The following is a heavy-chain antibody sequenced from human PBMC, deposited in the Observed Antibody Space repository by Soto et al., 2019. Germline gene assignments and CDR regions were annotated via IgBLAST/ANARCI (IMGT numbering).Heavy chain of an antibody. CDR1: GYTISSYA. V-gene: IGHV1-18*01. D-gene: IGHD3-9*01. CDR2: ISADNGEK. Sequence: QVQLVQSGAEVKKPGASVKVSCKASGYTISSYALSWVRQAPGQGLEWMGWISADNGEKNYAPKFQDRVTMTTDTSTSTAYMELKSLRSDDTAVYYCARRLLRYFDWILVPLEYWGQGTLVTVSS. CDR3: ARRLLRYFDWILVPLEY. J-gene: IGHJ4*02.